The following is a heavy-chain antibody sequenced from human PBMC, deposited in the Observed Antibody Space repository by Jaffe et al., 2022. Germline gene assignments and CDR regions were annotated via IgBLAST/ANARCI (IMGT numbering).Heavy chain of an antibody. CDR2: IRYDGSNK. CDR1: GFTFSSYG. Sequence: QVQLVESGGGVVQPGGSLRLSCAASGFTFSSYGMHWVRQAPGKGLEWVAFIRYDGSNKYYADSVKGRFTISRDNSKNTLYLQMNSLRAEDTAVYYCAKEARTIFGVGRFDYWGQGTLVTVSS. V-gene: IGHV3-30*02. J-gene: IGHJ4*02. CDR3: AKEARTIFGVGRFDY. D-gene: IGHD3-3*01.